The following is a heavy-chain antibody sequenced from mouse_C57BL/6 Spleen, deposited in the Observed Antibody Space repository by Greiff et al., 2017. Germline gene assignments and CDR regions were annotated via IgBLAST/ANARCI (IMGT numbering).Heavy chain of an antibody. V-gene: IGHV1-52*01. CDR3: ARLRYPGYFDD. D-gene: IGHD1-1*01. Sequence: QVQLQQPGAELVRPGSSVKLSCKASGYTFTSYWMHWVKQRPIQGLEWIGNIDPSDSETHYNQKFKDKATLTVDKSSSTAYMQLSSLTSEDSAVDYCARLRYPGYFDDWGQGTTLTVSS. CDR1: GYTFTSYW. CDR2: IDPSDSET. J-gene: IGHJ2*01.